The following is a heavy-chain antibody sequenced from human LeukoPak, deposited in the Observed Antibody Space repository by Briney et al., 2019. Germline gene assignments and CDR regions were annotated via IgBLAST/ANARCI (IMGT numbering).Heavy chain of an antibody. CDR2: ISGSGGST. Sequence: GGSLRLSCAASGFTFSSYAMSWVRQAPGKGLEWVSAISGSGGSTYYADSVKGRFTISRDNSKNTLYLQMNSLRAEDTAVYYCARARDIAVASYFDYWGQGTLVTVSS. J-gene: IGHJ4*02. CDR3: ARARDIAVASYFDY. CDR1: GFTFSSYA. D-gene: IGHD6-19*01. V-gene: IGHV3-23*01.